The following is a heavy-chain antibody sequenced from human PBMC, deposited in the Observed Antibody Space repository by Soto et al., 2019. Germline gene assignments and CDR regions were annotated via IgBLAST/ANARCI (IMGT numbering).Heavy chain of an antibody. Sequence: SETLSLTCAVYGGSFSGYYWSWIRQPPGKGLEWIGEINHSGSTNYNPSLKSRVTISVDTSKNQFSLKLSSVTAADTAVYYCALVTSAAGTVFDYWGQGTLVTVS. V-gene: IGHV4-34*01. CDR1: GGSFSGYY. CDR2: INHSGST. J-gene: IGHJ4*02. CDR3: ALVTSAAGTVFDY. D-gene: IGHD6-13*01.